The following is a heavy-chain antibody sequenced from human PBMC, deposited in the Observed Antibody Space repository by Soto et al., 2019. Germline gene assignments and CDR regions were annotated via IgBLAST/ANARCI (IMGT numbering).Heavy chain of an antibody. V-gene: IGHV3-11*01. CDR2: ISSSGSTI. J-gene: IGHJ4*02. D-gene: IGHD3-10*01. CDR3: ARDPPYYYCSGSFPHRDDY. Sequence: GGSLRLSCAASGFTFSNYYMSWIRQAPGKGLEWVSYISSSGSTIYYADSVKGRLTISRDNAKNSLYLQMNSLMAEDTAVYYCARDPPYYYCSGSFPHRDDYWGQGTLVTVSS. CDR1: GFTFSNYY.